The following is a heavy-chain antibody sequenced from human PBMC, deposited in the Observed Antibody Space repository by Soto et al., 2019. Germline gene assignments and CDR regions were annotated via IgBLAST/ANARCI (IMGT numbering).Heavy chain of an antibody. J-gene: IGHJ6*02. V-gene: IGHV3-23*01. CDR1: GFTFSSYA. CDR2: ISGSGGST. CDR3: AKGSGYYYNYYYYGMDV. D-gene: IGHD3-22*01. Sequence: GGSLRLSCAASGFTFSSYAMSWVRQAPGKGLEWVSAISGSGGSTYYADSVKGRFTISRDNSKNTLYLQMNSLRAEDTAVYYCAKGSGYYYNYYYYGMDVCGQGTTVTVPS.